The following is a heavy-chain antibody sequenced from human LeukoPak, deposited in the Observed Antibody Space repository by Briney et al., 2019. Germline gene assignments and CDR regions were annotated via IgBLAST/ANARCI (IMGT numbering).Heavy chain of an antibody. CDR3: ARDEYTIFGVGNNWFDP. V-gene: IGHV4-61*02. CDR2: IYTSGST. Sequence: SETLSLTCTVSGGSISSGSYYWSWIWQPAGKGLEWIGRIYTSGSTNYNPSLKSRVTMSVDTSKNQFSLKLSSVTAADTAVYYCARDEYTIFGVGNNWFDPWGQGTLVTVSS. D-gene: IGHD3-3*01. CDR1: GGSISSGSYY. J-gene: IGHJ5*02.